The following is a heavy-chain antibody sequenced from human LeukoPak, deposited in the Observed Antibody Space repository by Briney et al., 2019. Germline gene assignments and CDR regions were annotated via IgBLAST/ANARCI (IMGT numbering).Heavy chain of an antibody. CDR1: GFTFTSYW. CDR3: VRDRRSCGSTNCVGLFDN. J-gene: IGHJ4*02. V-gene: IGHV3-7*01. Sequence: GGSLRLSCAASGFTFTSYWMTWVRQAPGKGLEWVANIKQDGSVKYYVDSVKGRFTISRDDAKNSLYLQMNSLRAEDTALYYCVRDRRSCGSTNCVGLFDNWGQGTLVTVSS. D-gene: IGHD2-2*01. CDR2: IKQDGSVK.